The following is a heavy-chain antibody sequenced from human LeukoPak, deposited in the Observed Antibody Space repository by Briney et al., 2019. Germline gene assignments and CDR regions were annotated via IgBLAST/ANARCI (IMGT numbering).Heavy chain of an antibody. D-gene: IGHD6-19*01. Sequence: GGSLRLSCVASGFSIGPFWMTWVRQAPGKGLEWVANIRGDASRLYYVDSVKGRFTISRDNAKNSLYLQMSNLRAEDTSVYYCARDRNYCSSDRCYDVFDIWDQGTMVTVSS. CDR1: GFSIGPFW. CDR3: ARDRNYCSSDRCYDVFDI. J-gene: IGHJ3*02. V-gene: IGHV3-7*01. CDR2: IRGDASRL.